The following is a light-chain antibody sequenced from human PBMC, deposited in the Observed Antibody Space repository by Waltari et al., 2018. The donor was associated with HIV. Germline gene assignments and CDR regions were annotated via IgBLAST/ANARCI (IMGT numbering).Light chain of an antibody. J-gene: IGKJ4*02. CDR1: QSISSN. V-gene: IGKV3-11*01. CDR2: DAS. Sequence: EIVLTQYPATLSLSPGDRASLACRASQSISSNLAWDQLKSGQAPRLLIYDASTRTSGVPGRFSCSGSGTDFTLTITSLETEDFAVYVCQQRSNGPRTFNAGTKVDI. CDR3: QQRSNGPRT.